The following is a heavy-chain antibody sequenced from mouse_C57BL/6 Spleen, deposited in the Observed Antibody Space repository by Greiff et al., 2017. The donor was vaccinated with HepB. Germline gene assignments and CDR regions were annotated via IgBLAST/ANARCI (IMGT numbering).Heavy chain of an antibody. CDR3: ARRDYGSSFTYVGYAMDY. CDR1: GYAFSSYW. J-gene: IGHJ4*01. Sequence: VQLQQSGAELVKPGASVKISCKASGYAFSSYWMNWVKQRPGKGLEWIGQIYPGDGDTNYNGKFKGKAKLTADKSSSTAYMQLSSLTSEDSAVYFCARRDYGSSFTYVGYAMDYWGQGTSVTVSS. CDR2: IYPGDGDT. V-gene: IGHV1-80*01. D-gene: IGHD1-1*01.